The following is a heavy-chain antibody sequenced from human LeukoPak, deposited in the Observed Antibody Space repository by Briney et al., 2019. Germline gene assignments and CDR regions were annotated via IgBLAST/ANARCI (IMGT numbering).Heavy chain of an antibody. CDR1: GGSISNY. J-gene: IGHJ3*02. CDR2: IYYSGST. V-gene: IGHV4-59*01. D-gene: IGHD3-10*01. CDR3: ARVSPVIRDAFDI. Sequence: SETLSLTCTVSGGSISNYWSWIRQPPGKGLEWIGYIYYSGSTNYNPSLKSRVTISVDTSKNQFSLKLSSVTAADTAVYYCARVSPVIRDAFDIWGQGTMVTVSS.